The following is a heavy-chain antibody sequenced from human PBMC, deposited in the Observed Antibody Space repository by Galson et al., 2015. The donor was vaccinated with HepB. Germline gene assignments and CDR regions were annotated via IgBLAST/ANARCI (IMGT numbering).Heavy chain of an antibody. CDR1: GYTLTELS. J-gene: IGHJ4*02. CDR2: FDPEDGET. CDR3: ATDRSGYYSLDY. D-gene: IGHD3-22*01. Sequence: VKVSCKVSGYTLTELSIHWVRQAPGKGLEWMGGFDPEDGETIYAQKFQGRVTMTEDTSTDTAYMELSSLGSEDTAMYYCATDRSGYYSLDYWGQGTLVTVSS. V-gene: IGHV1-24*01.